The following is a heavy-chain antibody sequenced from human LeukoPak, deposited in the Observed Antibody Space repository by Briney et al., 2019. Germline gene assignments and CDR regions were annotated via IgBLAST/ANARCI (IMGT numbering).Heavy chain of an antibody. V-gene: IGHV3-74*01. CDR1: GLTFSTYW. J-gene: IGHJ3*02. CDR3: ARPAYGGDAVVAFDI. Sequence: GGSLRLSCAASGLTFSTYWMHWVRQAPGKGLVWVSRINRDGSSISYADSVKGRFTISRDNAKNTLYLQMNSLRAEDTAVYYCARPAYGGDAVVAFDIWGQGTMVTVSS. CDR2: INRDGSSI. D-gene: IGHD4-23*01.